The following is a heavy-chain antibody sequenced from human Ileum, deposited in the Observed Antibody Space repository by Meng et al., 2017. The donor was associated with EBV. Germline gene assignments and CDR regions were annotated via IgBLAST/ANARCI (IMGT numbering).Heavy chain of an antibody. V-gene: IGHV3-15*01. CDR2: IKSTTDGGTT. J-gene: IGHJ4*02. D-gene: IGHD2-15*01. CDR3: EGWRY. CDR1: GFTFSNAW. Sequence: VERVESGGGLVKTGGSLRLSCAASGFTFSNAWMTWVRQAPGKGLEWVGRIKSTTDGGTTDYAAPVKGRFTISRDDSKNTLFLQMDSLKTEDTAVYYCEGWRYWGQGTLVTVSS.